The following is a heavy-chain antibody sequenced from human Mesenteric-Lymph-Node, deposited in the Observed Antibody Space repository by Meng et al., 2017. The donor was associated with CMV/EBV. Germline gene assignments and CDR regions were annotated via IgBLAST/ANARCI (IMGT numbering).Heavy chain of an antibody. Sequence: GESLKISCKGSGYSFSNYWIGWVRQMPGKGLEWMGIIYPGDSDTRYSPSFQGQVTISADKSISTAYLQWSSLKASDTAMYYCARPGTNHPYAFDIWGQGTMVTVSS. D-gene: IGHD1-14*01. CDR3: ARPGTNHPYAFDI. CDR1: GYSFSNYW. CDR2: IYPGDSDT. J-gene: IGHJ3*02. V-gene: IGHV5-51*01.